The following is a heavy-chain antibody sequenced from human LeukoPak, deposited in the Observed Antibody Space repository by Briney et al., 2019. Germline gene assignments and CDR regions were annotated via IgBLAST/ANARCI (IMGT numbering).Heavy chain of an antibody. V-gene: IGHV4-59*01. D-gene: IGHD2-2*01. CDR3: ASKVYCSSTSCYGEH. Sequence: SETLSLTCTVSGGSISSYYWSWIRQPPGKGLEWIGYIYYSGSTNYNPSLKSRVTISVDTSKNQFSLKLSSVTAADTAVYYCASKVYCSSTSCYGEHWGQGALVTVSS. J-gene: IGHJ1*01. CDR1: GGSISSYY. CDR2: IYYSGST.